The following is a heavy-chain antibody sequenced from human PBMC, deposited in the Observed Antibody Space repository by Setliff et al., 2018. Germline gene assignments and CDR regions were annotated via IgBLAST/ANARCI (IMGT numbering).Heavy chain of an antibody. D-gene: IGHD2-8*02. CDR2: MSASGTST. J-gene: IGHJ4*02. Sequence: GGSLRPSCATSGFTFSSYAMSWVRQAPGKGLEWVSAMSASGTSTYHADSVKGRFTISGDNSKNTLYLQMNSLRAEDTAVYFCAKSPVAYCSGAVCYPFDYWGQGTLVTVSS. CDR3: AKSPVAYCSGAVCYPFDY. V-gene: IGHV3-23*01. CDR1: GFTFSSYA.